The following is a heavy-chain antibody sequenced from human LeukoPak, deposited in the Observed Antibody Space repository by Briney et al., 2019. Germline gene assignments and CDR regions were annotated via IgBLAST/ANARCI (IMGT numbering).Heavy chain of an antibody. CDR2: ISGSGGST. D-gene: IGHD5-18*01. J-gene: IGHJ4*02. CDR1: GFTFSSYA. Sequence: PGGSLRLSCAASGFTFSSYAMSWVRQAPGKGLEWVSAISGSGGSTYYADSVEGRFTISRDNSKNTLYLQMNSLRAEDTAVYYCAKDARYSYGQGYFDYWGQGTLVTVSS. CDR3: AKDARYSYGQGYFDY. V-gene: IGHV3-23*01.